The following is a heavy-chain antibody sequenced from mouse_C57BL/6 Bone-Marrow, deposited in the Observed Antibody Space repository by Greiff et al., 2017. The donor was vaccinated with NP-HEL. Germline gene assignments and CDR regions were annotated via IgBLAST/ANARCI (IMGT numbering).Heavy chain of an antibody. J-gene: IGHJ2*01. D-gene: IGHD1-1*01. CDR1: GYTFTSYW. CDR3: ARRRVYYYGSSYVGYFDY. Sequence: QVQLQQPGTELVKPGASVKLSCKASGYTFTSYWMHWVKQRPGQGLEWIGNINPSNGGTNYNEKFKSKATLTVDKSSSTAYMQLSSLTSEDSAVYYCARRRVYYYGSSYVGYFDYWGQGTTLTVSS. CDR2: INPSNGGT. V-gene: IGHV1-53*01.